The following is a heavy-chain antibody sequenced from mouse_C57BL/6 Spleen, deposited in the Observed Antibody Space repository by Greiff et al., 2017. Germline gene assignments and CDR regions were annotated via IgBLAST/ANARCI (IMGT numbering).Heavy chain of an antibody. V-gene: IGHV1-61*01. CDR1: GYTFTSYW. CDR2: IYPSDSET. CDR3: ARSGWVLRYFDY. J-gene: IGHJ2*01. Sequence: VQLQQPGAELVRPGSSVKLSCKASGYTFTSYWMDWVKQRPGQGLEWIGNIYPSDSETHYNQKFKDKATLTVDKSSSTAYMQLSSLTSEDSAVYYCARSGWVLRYFDYWGQGTTLTVSS. D-gene: IGHD2-3*01.